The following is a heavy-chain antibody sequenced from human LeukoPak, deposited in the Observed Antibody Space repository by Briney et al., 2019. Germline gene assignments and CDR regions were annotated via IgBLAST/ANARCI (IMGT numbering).Heavy chain of an antibody. D-gene: IGHD5-18*01. J-gene: IGHJ3*02. CDR1: GFTFSAYG. Sequence: GGSLRLSCAASGFTFSAYGMDWVRQAPGKGLDWVAFISDHEINKYYADSVKGRFAISRDNSKNTLYLQMNSLRAEDTAVYYCSRDDKTARWAFDIWGQGTMVTVSS. CDR3: SRDDKTARWAFDI. V-gene: IGHV3-30*03. CDR2: ISDHEINK.